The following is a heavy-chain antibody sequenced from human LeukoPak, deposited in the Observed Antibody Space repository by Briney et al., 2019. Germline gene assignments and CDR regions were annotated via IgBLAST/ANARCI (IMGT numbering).Heavy chain of an antibody. CDR1: RYNVSEVV. V-gene: IGHV1-24*01. D-gene: IGHD3/OR15-3a*01. J-gene: IGHJ4*02. CDR2: FDPEDGET. CDR3: ATDRSDDYCLFHFEY. Sequence: DSVNVSCKISRYNVSEVVMHWVRQSPGKGLEWMGGFDPEDGETIHVQKFQGRVTMTEDTTTDTAYMELSSLRSDDPAVYSWATDRSDDYCLFHFEYWGQGTPVTVSS.